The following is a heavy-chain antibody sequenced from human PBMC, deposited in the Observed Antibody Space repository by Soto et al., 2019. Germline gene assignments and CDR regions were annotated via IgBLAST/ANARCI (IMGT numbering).Heavy chain of an antibody. CDR1: GFTFSSYA. D-gene: IGHD1-26*01. CDR3: ARRGSGSYYDY. V-gene: IGHV3-23*01. J-gene: IGHJ4*02. Sequence: EVQLLESGGGLVQPGGSLRLSCAASGFTFSSYAMRWVRQAPVKGLEWVSAISGSGDSTYYADYVKGRFTISRDNSKNTLYLQMNSLRAEDTVVYYCARRGSGSYYDYWGQGTLVTVSS. CDR2: ISGSGDST.